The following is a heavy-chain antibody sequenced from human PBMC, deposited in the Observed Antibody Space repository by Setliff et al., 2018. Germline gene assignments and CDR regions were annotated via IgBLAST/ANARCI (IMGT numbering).Heavy chain of an antibody. J-gene: IGHJ3*02. CDR2: IYTSGST. Sequence: SETLSLTCTVSGGSVSSGSYYWSWIRQPPGKGLEWIGYIYTSGSTNYNPSLKSRVTMSVDTSKNQFSLKLSSVTAADTAVYYCARKGISALSGAFDMWGQGTMVTVSS. V-gene: IGHV4-61*01. CDR1: GGSVSSGSYY. D-gene: IGHD1-26*01. CDR3: ARKGISALSGAFDM.